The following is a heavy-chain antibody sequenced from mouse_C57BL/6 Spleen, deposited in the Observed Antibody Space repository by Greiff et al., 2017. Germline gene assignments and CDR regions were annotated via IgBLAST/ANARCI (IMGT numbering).Heavy chain of an antibody. Sequence: EVKLQESGPELVKPGASVKIPCKASGYTFTDYNMDWVKQSPGKSLEWIGDINPNNGGTIYNQKFKGKATLTVDKSSSTAYLALRSLTSEDTAVYYCSRSHDGSSPYYFDYWGQGTTLTVSS. CDR2: INPNNGGT. CDR1: GYTFTDYN. D-gene: IGHD1-1*01. CDR3: SRSHDGSSPYYFDY. J-gene: IGHJ2*01. V-gene: IGHV1-18*01.